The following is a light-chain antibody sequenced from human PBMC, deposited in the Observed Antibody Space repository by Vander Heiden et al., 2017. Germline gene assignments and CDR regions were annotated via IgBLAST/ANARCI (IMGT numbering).Light chain of an antibody. Sequence: YVLTQPPSVSVSPGQTASITCSGDKLGDKYACWYQQKPGQSPVLVIYQDNNRPSGIPERFSGSNSGNTATLTISGTQAMDEDYYYCQAWDSSTVVFGGGTKLNVL. CDR3: QAWDSSTVV. CDR1: KLGDKY. CDR2: QDN. J-gene: IGLJ2*01. V-gene: IGLV3-1*01.